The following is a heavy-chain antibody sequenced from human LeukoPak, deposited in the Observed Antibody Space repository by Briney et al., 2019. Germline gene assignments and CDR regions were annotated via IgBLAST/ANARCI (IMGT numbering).Heavy chain of an antibody. D-gene: IGHD3-22*01. Sequence: VASVKVSCKASGYTFTSYYMHWVRQAPGQGLEWMGIINPSGGSTSYAQKFQGRVTMTRDMSTSTVYMELSSLRSEDTAVYYCARDYYDSSGYSYFDYWGQGTLVTVSS. CDR3: ARDYYDSSGYSYFDY. V-gene: IGHV1-46*01. CDR2: INPSGGST. CDR1: GYTFTSYY. J-gene: IGHJ4*02.